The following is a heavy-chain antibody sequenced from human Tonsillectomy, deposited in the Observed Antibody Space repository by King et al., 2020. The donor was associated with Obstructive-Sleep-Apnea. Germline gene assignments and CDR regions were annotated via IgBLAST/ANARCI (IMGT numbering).Heavy chain of an antibody. V-gene: IGHV1-2*04. D-gene: IGHD4-17*01. Sequence: QLVQSGAEVKKPGASVKGSCMALGYTFTGYYIHWVRQAPGQGLEWMGWINPNSGVTNYAQKFQGWGTMNRDTSISTAYMGRSRWISDDTAVYYCARDIYGDYDPTFDYWGQGTLVTVSS. CDR3: ARDIYGDYDPTFDY. CDR2: INPNSGVT. J-gene: IGHJ4*02. CDR1: GYTFTGYY.